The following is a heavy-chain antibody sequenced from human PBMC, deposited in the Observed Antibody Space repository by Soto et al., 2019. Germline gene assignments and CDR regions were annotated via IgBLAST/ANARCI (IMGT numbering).Heavy chain of an antibody. CDR2: IKSKTEAATR. D-gene: IGHD2-8*02. Sequence: EVPLVESGGGLVEPGGSLRLSCAASGFSFTAAWMSWVRQAPGPGLESVGRIKSKTEAATRDFATTMNGRFAISRDDSKNTVFLPMNSLKSEDAGVYYCASCTGKSDFDYWGLGILVTVSS. CDR1: GFSFTAAW. V-gene: IGHV3-15*01. J-gene: IGHJ4*02. CDR3: ASCTGKSDFDY.